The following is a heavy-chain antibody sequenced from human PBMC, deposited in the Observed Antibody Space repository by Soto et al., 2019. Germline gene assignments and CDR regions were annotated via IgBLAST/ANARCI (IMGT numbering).Heavy chain of an antibody. Sequence: EVQLVESGGGLGKPGGSLRLSCAASGFTFNTYDMNWVRLAPGKGLEWVSSITASSAYIYYADSVRGRFTISRDNAKNSLFLEMNSLRAEDTAVYYCVKSGTARLLRHSWFDTWGQGTLVSVSS. CDR3: VKSGTARLLRHSWFDT. V-gene: IGHV3-21*01. D-gene: IGHD2-21*01. CDR1: GFTFNTYD. J-gene: IGHJ5*02. CDR2: ITASSAYI.